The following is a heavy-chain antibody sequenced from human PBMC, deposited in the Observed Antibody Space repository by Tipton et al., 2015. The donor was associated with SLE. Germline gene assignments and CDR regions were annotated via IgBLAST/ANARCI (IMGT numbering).Heavy chain of an antibody. D-gene: IGHD5-12*01. Sequence: TLSLTCTVSGGSISSSSYYWGWIRQPPGKGLEWIGSIYYSGNTYYNPSLKSRVTISVDTSKNQFSLKLRFVTAADTAVYYCARDQVGYSGYTSFYYMDVWGKGTTVTASS. V-gene: IGHV4-39*07. CDR2: IYYSGNT. J-gene: IGHJ6*03. CDR3: ARDQVGYSGYTSFYYMDV. CDR1: GGSISSSSYY.